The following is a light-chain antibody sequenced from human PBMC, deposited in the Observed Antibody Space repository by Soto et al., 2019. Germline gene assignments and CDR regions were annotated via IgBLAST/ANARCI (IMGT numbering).Light chain of an antibody. V-gene: IGLV2-23*01. CDR1: SSDVGSYNL. J-gene: IGLJ1*01. Sequence: QSALTQPASVSGSPGQSITISCTGTSSDVGSYNLVSWYQQHPGKAPKPMIYEGSKRPSGVSNRFSGSKSGNTASLTISGLQAEDEADYYCCSYAGSSSLLFGTETKVTVL. CDR3: CSYAGSSSLL. CDR2: EGS.